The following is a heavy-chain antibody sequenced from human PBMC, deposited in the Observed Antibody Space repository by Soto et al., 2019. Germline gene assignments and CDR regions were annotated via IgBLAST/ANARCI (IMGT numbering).Heavy chain of an antibody. CDR2: ISSTGSTP. CDR3: ARGQQLVANWLDP. CDR1: GFPFSDSY. J-gene: IGHJ5*02. V-gene: IGHV3-11*01. D-gene: IGHD6-6*01. Sequence: PGGSLRLSCAASGFPFSDSYMAWIRQAPGKGLEEIATISSTGSTPYYADSEKGRFTISRDNAQNSLYLEMNNLRAEDTAVYYCARGQQLVANWLDPWGQGILVTVSS.